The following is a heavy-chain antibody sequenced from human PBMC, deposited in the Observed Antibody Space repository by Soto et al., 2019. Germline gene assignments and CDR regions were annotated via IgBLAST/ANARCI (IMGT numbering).Heavy chain of an antibody. J-gene: IGHJ4*02. Sequence: SVGGLVQPGGSLRLSCAASGFTFDSYAMTWVRQAPGKGLEWVSSISGSGISTYYADSVKGRFTISRDNSKNTMYVQMNSLRAEDTAVYYCANGKGYSSPYHFDYWGQGTLVTVSS. D-gene: IGHD6-13*01. CDR3: ANGKGYSSPYHFDY. CDR1: GFTFDSYA. CDR2: ISGSGIST. V-gene: IGHV3-23*01.